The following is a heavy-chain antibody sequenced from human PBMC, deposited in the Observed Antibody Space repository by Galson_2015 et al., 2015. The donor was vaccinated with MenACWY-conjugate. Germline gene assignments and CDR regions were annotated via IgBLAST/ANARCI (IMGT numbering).Heavy chain of an antibody. CDR3: ARNPERRYGYVLDY. D-gene: IGHD5-24*01. CDR1: GFTFSSYW. CDR2: VNRDGSST. V-gene: IGHV3-74*01. J-gene: IGHJ4*02. Sequence: SLRLSCAASGFTFSSYWMYWVRQAPGKGLVWVATVNRDGSSTSYADSVKGRFTISRDNAKNMLYLQMNSLRAEDTAVYYCARNPERRYGYVLDYWGQGTLVTVSS.